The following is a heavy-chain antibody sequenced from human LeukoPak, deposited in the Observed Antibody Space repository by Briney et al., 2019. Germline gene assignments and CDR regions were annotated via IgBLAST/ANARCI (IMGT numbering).Heavy chain of an antibody. D-gene: IGHD6-13*01. Sequence: ASVKVSCKASGYTFTGYSMHWVRQAPGQGLEWMGWINPNSGGTNYAQKFQGRVTMTRDTSISTAYMELSRLRSDDTAVYYCARSPLIIAAAASFGYWGQGTLVTVSS. CDR3: ARSPLIIAAAASFGY. J-gene: IGHJ4*02. CDR2: INPNSGGT. V-gene: IGHV1-2*02. CDR1: GYTFTGYS.